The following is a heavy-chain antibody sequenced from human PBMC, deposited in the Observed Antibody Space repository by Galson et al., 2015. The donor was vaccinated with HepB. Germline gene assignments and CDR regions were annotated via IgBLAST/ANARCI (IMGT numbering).Heavy chain of an antibody. Sequence: QSGAEVTKPGESLKISCKGSGYSFTSYWIGWVRQMPGKGLEWMGIIYPGDSDTRYSPSFQGQVTISADKSISTAYLQWSSLKASDTAMYYCARLQRDYYDSSGYYSWYFDLWGRGTLVTVSS. CDR3: ARLQRDYYDSSGYYSWYFDL. D-gene: IGHD3-22*01. J-gene: IGHJ2*01. V-gene: IGHV5-51*01. CDR2: IYPGDSDT. CDR1: GYSFTSYW.